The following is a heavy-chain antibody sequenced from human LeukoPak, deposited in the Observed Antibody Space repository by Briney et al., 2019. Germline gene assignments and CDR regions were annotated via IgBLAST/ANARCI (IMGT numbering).Heavy chain of an antibody. CDR3: ARYIVEDAFDI. J-gene: IGHJ3*02. D-gene: IGHD5-12*01. CDR2: INPNSGGT. Sequence: ASVKVSCKASGYTFTSYGISWVRQAPGQGLEWMAWINPNSGGTSYAQNFQGRVTMTRDTSISTAYMELSRLRSDDTAVYYCARYIVEDAFDIWGQGTMVTVSS. CDR1: GYTFTSYG. V-gene: IGHV1-2*02.